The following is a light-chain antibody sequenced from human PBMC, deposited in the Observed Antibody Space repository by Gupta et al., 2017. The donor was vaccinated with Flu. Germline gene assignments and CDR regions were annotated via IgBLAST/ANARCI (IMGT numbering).Light chain of an antibody. CDR1: QDISDF. J-gene: IGKJ2*01. CDR3: QQYENFPPSS. V-gene: IGKV1-33*01. CDR2: DAS. Sequence: DIQLTQSPSSLSASVGDRVTITCQASQDISDFLNWYQQKPGKAPKLLIYDASSLERGVPSRFSGSGYGKDFTLTISSRQPEDFATYYCQQYENFPPSSFGQGTKVEIK.